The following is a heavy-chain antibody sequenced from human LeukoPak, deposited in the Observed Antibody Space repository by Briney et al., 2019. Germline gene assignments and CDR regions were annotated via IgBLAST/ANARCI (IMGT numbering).Heavy chain of an antibody. Sequence: GGSLRLSCAASGFTFSDYYMSWIRQAPGKGLEWVSYIGSSGSTIYYADSVKGRFTISRDNAKNSLYLQINSLRAEDTAVYYCARDKRLPWSGYYLNYYYYYMDVWGKGTTVTVSS. V-gene: IGHV3-11*04. CDR1: GFTFSDYY. J-gene: IGHJ6*03. D-gene: IGHD3-3*01. CDR2: IGSSGSTI. CDR3: ARDKRLPWSGYYLNYYYYYMDV.